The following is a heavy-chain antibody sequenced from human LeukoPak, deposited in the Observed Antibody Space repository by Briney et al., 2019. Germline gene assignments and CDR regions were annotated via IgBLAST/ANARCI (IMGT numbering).Heavy chain of an antibody. J-gene: IGHJ4*02. CDR1: GGSISSGNYY. CDR2: IYTRGST. D-gene: IGHD3-22*01. Sequence: PSETLSLTCTVSGGSISSGNYYWSWIRKPAGKGLELNGRIYTRGSTNYNPSIKSRVTIAVDTSKNQISKKMSSVTAADTAVYYCAREGDYYDTSGTLDYWGQGTLVTVSS. CDR3: AREGDYYDTSGTLDY. V-gene: IGHV4-61*02.